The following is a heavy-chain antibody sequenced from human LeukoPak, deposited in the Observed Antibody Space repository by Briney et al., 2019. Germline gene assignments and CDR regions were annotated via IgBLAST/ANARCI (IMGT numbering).Heavy chain of an antibody. CDR3: ARDKGSYYDSSGYSVYYYYYYMDV. Sequence: SGGSLRLSCAASGFTFSSYAMHWVRQAPGKGLEWVAVISYDGSNKYYADSVKGRFTISRDNSKNTLYLQMNSLRAEDTAVYYCARDKGSYYDSSGYSVYYYYYYMDVWGKGTTVTVSS. V-gene: IGHV3-30*04. J-gene: IGHJ6*03. CDR2: ISYDGSNK. D-gene: IGHD3-22*01. CDR1: GFTFSSYA.